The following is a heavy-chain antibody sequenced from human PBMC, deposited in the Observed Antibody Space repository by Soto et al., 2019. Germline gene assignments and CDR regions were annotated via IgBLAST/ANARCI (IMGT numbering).Heavy chain of an antibody. V-gene: IGHV1-18*04. CDR3: ARGLESGYYFEGGF. D-gene: IGHD3-22*01. CDR1: GYSFSSYA. J-gene: IGHJ4*02. Sequence: ASVKVSCKASGYSFSSYAITWVRQAPGQGLEWVGWISGYHGNRKCAQKVQDRVIMTTDTATSTAYMELRSLRSDDTAVYYCARGLESGYYFEGGFWGQRTLVTVSS. CDR2: ISGYHGNR.